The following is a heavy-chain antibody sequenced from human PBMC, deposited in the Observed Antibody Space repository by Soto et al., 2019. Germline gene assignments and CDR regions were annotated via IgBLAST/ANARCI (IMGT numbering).Heavy chain of an antibody. D-gene: IGHD5-18*01. J-gene: IGHJ4*02. CDR1: GGTFSSYA. V-gene: IGHV1-69*13. CDR2: IIPIFGTA. Sequence: GASVKVSCKASGGTFSSYAISWVRQAPGQGLEWMGGIIPIFGTASYAQKFQGRVTITADESTSTAYMELSSLRSEDTAVYYCARDVDTAMVTPLAYWGQGTLVTVSS. CDR3: ARDVDTAMVTPLAY.